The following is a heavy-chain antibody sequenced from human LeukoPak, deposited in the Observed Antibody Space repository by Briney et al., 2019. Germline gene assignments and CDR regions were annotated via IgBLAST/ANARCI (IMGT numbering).Heavy chain of an antibody. CDR2: ISYDGSNK. Sequence: PGGSLRLSCAASGFTFSYYGMHWVRQAPGKGLEWVAVISYDGSNKYYADSVKGRFTISRDNSKNTLYVQMNSLRAEDTAVYYCAKEVYSRTQGFHYGMDVWGQGTTVTVSS. CDR1: GFTFSYYG. J-gene: IGHJ6*02. CDR3: AKEVYSRTQGFHYGMDV. V-gene: IGHV3-30*18. D-gene: IGHD1-14*01.